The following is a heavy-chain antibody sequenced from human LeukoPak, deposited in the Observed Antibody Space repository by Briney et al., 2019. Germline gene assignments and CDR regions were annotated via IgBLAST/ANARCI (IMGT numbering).Heavy chain of an antibody. CDR2: IKQDGSEK. V-gene: IGHV3-7*04. D-gene: IGHD6-19*01. CDR1: GFTFSTYW. CDR3: ARQRDSSGWYLGAFDI. Sequence: GGSLRLSCAASGFTFSTYWMNWVRQAPGKGLEWVANIKQDGSEKYYVDSVKGRFTISRDNAKNSLYLQMNSLRAEDTAVYYCARQRDSSGWYLGAFDIWGQGTIATVSS. J-gene: IGHJ3*02.